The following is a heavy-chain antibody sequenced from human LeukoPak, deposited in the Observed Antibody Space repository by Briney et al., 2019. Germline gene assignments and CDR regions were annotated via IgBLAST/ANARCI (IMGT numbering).Heavy chain of an antibody. CDR3: ARGWSYYRGILDY. CDR2: ISSSSSYI. J-gene: IGHJ4*02. CDR1: GFTFSSYS. D-gene: IGHD1-26*01. Sequence: GGSLTLSCAASGFTFSSYSMNGVRQAPGKGLEWVSSISSSSSYIYYADSVKGRFTISRDNAKNSLYLQMSSLRAEDTAVYYCARGWSYYRGILDYCGQGTLVTVSS. V-gene: IGHV3-21*01.